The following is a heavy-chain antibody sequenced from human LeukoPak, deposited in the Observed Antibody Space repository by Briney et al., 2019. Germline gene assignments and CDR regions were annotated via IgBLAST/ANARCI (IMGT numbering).Heavy chain of an antibody. CDR2: ISYDGSNK. D-gene: IGHD3-16*02. V-gene: IGHV3-30*18. Sequence: GGSLRLSCAASGFTFSSYWMSWVRQAPGKGLEWVAVISYDGSNKFYADSVKGRFTISRDNSKNTLYLQMNSLRAEDTAVYYCAKDLLYSDVWGSYRPNPLDYWGQGTLVTVSS. CDR1: GFTFSSYW. J-gene: IGHJ4*02. CDR3: AKDLLYSDVWGSYRPNPLDY.